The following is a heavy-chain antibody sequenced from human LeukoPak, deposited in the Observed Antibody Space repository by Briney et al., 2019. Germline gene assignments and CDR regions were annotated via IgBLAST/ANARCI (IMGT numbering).Heavy chain of an antibody. CDR3: ARGSSGYWDNWFNP. J-gene: IGHJ5*02. CDR2: INPNSGGT. Sequence: GASVKVSCKASGYTFTGYYMHWVRQAPGQGLEWMGRINPNSGGTNYAQKFQGRVTMTRDTSISTAYMELSRLRSDDTAVYYCARGSSGYWDNWFNPWGQGTLVTVSS. CDR1: GYTFTGYY. V-gene: IGHV1-2*06. D-gene: IGHD3-22*01.